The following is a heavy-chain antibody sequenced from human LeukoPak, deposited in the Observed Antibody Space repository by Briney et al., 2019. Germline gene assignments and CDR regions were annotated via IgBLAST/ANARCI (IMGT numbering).Heavy chain of an antibody. J-gene: IGHJ4*02. CDR1: GFTVSSNY. CDR3: ARVPLFQRWLQYDY. CDR2: IYSGGST. V-gene: IGHV3-53*01. D-gene: IGHD5-24*01. Sequence: GGSLRLSCAVSGFTVSSNYMSWVRQAPGKGLEWVSVIYSGGSTYYADSVKGRFTISRDNSKNTLYLQMNSLRAEDTAVYYCARVPLFQRWLQYDYCGQGTLVTVSS.